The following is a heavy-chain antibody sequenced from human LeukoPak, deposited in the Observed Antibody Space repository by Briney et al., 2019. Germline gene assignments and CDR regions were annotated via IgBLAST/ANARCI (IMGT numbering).Heavy chain of an antibody. J-gene: IGHJ4*02. Sequence: PSETLSLTCAVYGGSFSGYYWSWIRQPPGKGLEWIGEINHSGSTNYNPSLKSRVTISVDTSKNQFSLKLSSVTAADTAVYYCARGLYSSSWTDHWGQGTLVTVSS. D-gene: IGHD6-13*01. CDR2: INHSGST. CDR1: GGSFSGYY. V-gene: IGHV4-34*01. CDR3: ARGLYSSSWTDH.